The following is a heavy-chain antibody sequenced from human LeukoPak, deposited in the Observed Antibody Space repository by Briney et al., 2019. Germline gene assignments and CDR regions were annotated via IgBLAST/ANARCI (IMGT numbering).Heavy chain of an antibody. CDR2: INPNSGGT. J-gene: IGHJ5*02. Sequence: ASVKVSCKASGYTFTGYYMHWVRQAPGQGLEWMGWINPNSGGTNYAQKFQGRVTMTRDTSISTAYMELSRLRSDDTAVYYCARDRYSSSPNWFDPWGQGTLVTVSS. CDR1: GYTFTGYY. D-gene: IGHD6-13*01. V-gene: IGHV1-2*02. CDR3: ARDRYSSSPNWFDP.